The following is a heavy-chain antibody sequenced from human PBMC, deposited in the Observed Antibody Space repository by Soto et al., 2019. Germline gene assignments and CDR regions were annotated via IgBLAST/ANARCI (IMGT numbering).Heavy chain of an antibody. Sequence: QVQLVQSGTEVKKPGSSVKVSCKASGGTFSSYSISWVRQAPGQGLEWMGGIIPLFGSAKYAQKFQDRVTITADESTSTAYMELSSLRSEDTAVYYCARAGYGDYGKPFDYWGQVTLVAVSS. J-gene: IGHJ4*02. CDR1: GGTFSSYS. CDR3: ARAGYGDYGKPFDY. V-gene: IGHV1-69*01. D-gene: IGHD4-17*01. CDR2: IIPLFGSA.